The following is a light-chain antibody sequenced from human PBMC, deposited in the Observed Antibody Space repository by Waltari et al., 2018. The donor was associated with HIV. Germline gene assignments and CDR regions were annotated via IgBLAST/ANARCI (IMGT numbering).Light chain of an antibody. CDR2: LGS. CDR3: MQGLEVPLT. CDR1: QSLLKSNGYIY. J-gene: IGKJ4*01. Sequence: DIVMNQSPLSLAVTPVEPASISCRSSQSLLKSNGYIYLDWYLQKPGQSPQLLIYLGSNRASGVPDRFSGSGSATDCTLKISRVEPEDVGIYYCMQGLEVPLTFGGGTRVEI. V-gene: IGKV2-28*01.